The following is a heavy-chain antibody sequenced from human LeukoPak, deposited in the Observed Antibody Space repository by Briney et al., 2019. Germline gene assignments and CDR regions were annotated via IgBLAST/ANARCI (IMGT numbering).Heavy chain of an antibody. CDR1: GGTFSSYA. CDR3: ASGESPRMGAGTIIDY. Sequence: SVKVFCKASGGTFSSYAISWVRQAPGQGLEWMGGIIPIFGTANYAQKFQGRVTITADESTSTAYMELSSLRSEDTAVYYCASGESPRMGAGTIIDYWGQGTLVTVSS. J-gene: IGHJ4*02. D-gene: IGHD6-19*01. V-gene: IGHV1-69*13. CDR2: IIPIFGTA.